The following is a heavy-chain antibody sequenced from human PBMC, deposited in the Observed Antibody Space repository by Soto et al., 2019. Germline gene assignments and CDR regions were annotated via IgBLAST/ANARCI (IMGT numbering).Heavy chain of an antibody. J-gene: IGHJ4*02. D-gene: IGHD6-19*01. Sequence: VQLVESGGGVVQPGRSLRLSCAASGFTFSSCGMHWVRQAPGKGLEWVAVISYDGSNKYYADSVKGRFTISRDNSKNTLYLQMNSLRAEDTAVYYCAKDTIAVAPTFDYWGQGTLVTVSS. CDR2: ISYDGSNK. CDR1: GFTFSSCG. CDR3: AKDTIAVAPTFDY. V-gene: IGHV3-30*18.